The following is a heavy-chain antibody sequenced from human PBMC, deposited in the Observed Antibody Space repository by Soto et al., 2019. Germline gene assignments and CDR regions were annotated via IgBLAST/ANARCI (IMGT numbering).Heavy chain of an antibody. CDR1: GYTFTSYD. CDR2: MNPNSGNT. Sequence: ASVKVSCKASGYTFTSYDINWVRQATGQGLEWMGWMNPNSGNTGYAQKFQGRVTMTRNTSISTAYMELSSLRSEDTAVYYCARRYCSSTSCYETYFDYWGQGTLVTVSS. V-gene: IGHV1-8*01. CDR3: ARRYCSSTSCYETYFDY. D-gene: IGHD2-2*01. J-gene: IGHJ4*02.